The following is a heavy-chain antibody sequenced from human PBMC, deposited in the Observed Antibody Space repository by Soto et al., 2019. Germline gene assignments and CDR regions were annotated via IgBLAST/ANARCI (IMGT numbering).Heavy chain of an antibody. J-gene: IGHJ4*02. CDR1: GGSFIGYY. CDR2: INHSGST. D-gene: IGHD3-22*01. Sequence: SETLSLTCAVYGGSFIGYYWSCIRQPPGKGLEWIGEINHSGSTNYTPSLKSRVTISVDTSKNQFSLKLSSVTAADTAVYYCARNYYDSSGYYPNIDYWGQGTLVTVS. CDR3: ARNYYDSSGYYPNIDY. V-gene: IGHV4-34*01.